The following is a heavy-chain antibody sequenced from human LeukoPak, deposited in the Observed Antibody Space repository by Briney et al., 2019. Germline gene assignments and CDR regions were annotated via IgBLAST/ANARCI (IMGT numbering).Heavy chain of an antibody. CDR1: GGTFSSYA. CDR3: ARSQGMGSYYDFWTGGEDFDY. J-gene: IGHJ4*02. CDR2: IIPIFGTA. D-gene: IGHD3-3*01. Sequence: SVKVSCKASGGTFSSYAISWVRRAPGQGLEWMGGIIPIFGTANYAQKFQGRVTITADESTSTAYMELSSLRSEDTAVYYCARSQGMGSYYDFWTGGEDFDYWGQGTLVTVSS. V-gene: IGHV1-69*01.